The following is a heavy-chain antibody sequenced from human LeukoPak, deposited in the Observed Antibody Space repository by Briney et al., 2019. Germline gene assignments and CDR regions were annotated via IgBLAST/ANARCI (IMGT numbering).Heavy chain of an antibody. V-gene: IGHV3-23*01. Sequence: GGSLRLSCAASGFTFSNYDLSWVRQAPGKGLEWVSGIRGSGSNTYYADSVKGRFTISRDNSKNTLYLQMNSPRAEDTAVYYCAKAGRSGWYPGWPFDIWGQGTMVTVSS. CDR2: IRGSGSNT. D-gene: IGHD6-19*01. CDR3: AKAGRSGWYPGWPFDI. J-gene: IGHJ3*02. CDR1: GFTFSNYD.